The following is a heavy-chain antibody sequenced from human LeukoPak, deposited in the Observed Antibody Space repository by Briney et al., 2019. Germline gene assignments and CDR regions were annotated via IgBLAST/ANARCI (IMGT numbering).Heavy chain of an antibody. V-gene: IGHV1-2*02. CDR3: ARGSRDTSMGCLDS. D-gene: IGHD5-18*01. CDR1: GYTFTDYY. Sequence: ASVKVSCKTSGYTFTDYYMYWVRQAPGQGLEWMGWINPYSGDTNYAQKFQGRVAMTRDTSISTAYMELSRLRSDDTAVYFCARGSRDTSMGCLDSWGQGTLVTVSS. CDR2: INPYSGDT. J-gene: IGHJ4*02.